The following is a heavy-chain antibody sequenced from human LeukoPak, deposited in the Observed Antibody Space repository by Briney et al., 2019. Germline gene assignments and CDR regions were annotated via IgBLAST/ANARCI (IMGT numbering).Heavy chain of an antibody. V-gene: IGHV1-24*01. J-gene: IGHJ4*02. CDR2: FDPEDGET. D-gene: IGHD3-9*01. CDR1: GYTLTELS. Sequence: ASVKVSCKVSGYTLTELSMHWVRQAPGKGLEWMGGFDPEDGETIYAQKFQGRVTMTEDTSTDTAYMELSSLRSEDTAVYYCATDPSVLILRHFAWLNYWGQGTLVTVSS. CDR3: ATDPSVLILRHFAWLNY.